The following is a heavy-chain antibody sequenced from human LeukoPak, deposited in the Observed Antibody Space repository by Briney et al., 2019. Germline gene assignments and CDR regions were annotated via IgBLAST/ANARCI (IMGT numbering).Heavy chain of an antibody. J-gene: IGHJ2*01. CDR1: GFTFSSYA. D-gene: IGHD2-15*01. Sequence: PGGSLRLSCAASGFTFSSYAMSWVRQAPGKGLEWVSAISGSGGSTYYADSVKGRFTISRDNSKNTLYLQMNSLRAEDTAVYYCAKTDGDPYSWYLDLWGRGTLVTVSS. V-gene: IGHV3-23*01. CDR3: AKTDGDPYSWYLDL. CDR2: ISGSGGST.